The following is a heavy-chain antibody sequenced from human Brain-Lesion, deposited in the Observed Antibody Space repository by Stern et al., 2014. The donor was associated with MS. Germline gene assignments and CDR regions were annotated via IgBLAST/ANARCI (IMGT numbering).Heavy chain of an antibody. CDR2: SDHSGST. Sequence: VQLVESGPGLVKPSGTLSLTCAVSGGSISSSNWWSWVRQSPGKGLEWIGESDHSGSTIYNPSLKSRVTVSVAKSKNRFPLTLSSVTAADPAVYFCARFPASRPHVFDSWGQGTLVTVSS. CDR3: ARFPASRPHVFDS. J-gene: IGHJ4*02. CDR1: GGSISSSNW. V-gene: IGHV4-4*02. D-gene: IGHD6-13*01.